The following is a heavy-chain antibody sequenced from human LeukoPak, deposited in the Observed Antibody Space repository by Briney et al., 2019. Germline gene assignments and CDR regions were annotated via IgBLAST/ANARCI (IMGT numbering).Heavy chain of an antibody. D-gene: IGHD3-22*01. CDR3: AGDRDYYDSRGAFDI. J-gene: IGHJ3*02. V-gene: IGHV3-53*01. CDR1: GFTVSSNY. CDR2: LYSGGST. Sequence: PGGSLRLSCAASGFTVSSNYMSWVRQAPGKGLEWVSILYSGGSTYFADSVKGRFTISRDNSKNTLYLQMNSLRAEDTAVYYCAGDRDYYDSRGAFDIWGQGTMVTVSS.